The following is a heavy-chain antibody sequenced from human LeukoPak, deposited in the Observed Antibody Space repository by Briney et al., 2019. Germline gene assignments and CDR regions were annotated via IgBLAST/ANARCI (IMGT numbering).Heavy chain of an antibody. D-gene: IGHD2-15*01. J-gene: IGHJ5*02. Sequence: ASVKVSCKASGYTFTSCGISWVRQAPGQGLEWMGWISAYNGNTNYAQKLQGRVTMTTDTSTSTAYMELRSLRSDDTAVYYCARDKDIVVVVAATRNNWFDPWGQGTLVTVSS. CDR3: ARDKDIVVVVAATRNNWFDP. CDR1: GYTFTSCG. CDR2: ISAYNGNT. V-gene: IGHV1-18*01.